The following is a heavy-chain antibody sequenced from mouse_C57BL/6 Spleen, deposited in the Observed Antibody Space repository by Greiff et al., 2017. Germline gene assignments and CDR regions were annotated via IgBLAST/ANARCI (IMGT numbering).Heavy chain of an antibody. CDR1: GYTFTSYW. Sequence: VQLQQPGAELVKPGASVKMSCKASGYTFTSYWITWVKQRPGQGLEWIGDIYPGSGSSNYNEKFKSKATMTVDTSSSTAYKQHSSLTSEDSAVYYCARGEYSNSWFAYWGQGTLVTVSA. J-gene: IGHJ3*01. D-gene: IGHD2-5*01. CDR3: ARGEYSNSWFAY. CDR2: IYPGSGSS. V-gene: IGHV1-55*01.